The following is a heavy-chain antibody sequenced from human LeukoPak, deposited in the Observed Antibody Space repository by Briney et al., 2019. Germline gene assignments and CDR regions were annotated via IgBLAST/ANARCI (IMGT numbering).Heavy chain of an antibody. CDR3: ARSITVAGIVSDYYSYGMDV. J-gene: IGHJ6*02. CDR1: GGSISSHY. D-gene: IGHD6-19*01. V-gene: IGHV4-59*08. CDR2: IYYGGST. Sequence: SETLSLTCTVSGGSISSHYWSWIRQPPGKGLEWIGYIYYGGSTNYNPSLKSRVTISVDKSKNQFSLKLRSVTAADTAVYYCARSITVAGIVSDYYSYGMDVWGQGTTATVSS.